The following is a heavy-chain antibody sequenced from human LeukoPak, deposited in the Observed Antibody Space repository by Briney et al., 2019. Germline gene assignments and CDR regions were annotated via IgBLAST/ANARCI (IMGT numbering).Heavy chain of an antibody. CDR1: GYTFTSYG. V-gene: IGHV1-18*01. J-gene: IGHJ4*02. CDR3: ARGGIAAAGVDY. D-gene: IGHD6-13*01. CDR2: ISAYNGNT. Sequence: ASVTVSCKASGYTFTSYGISWVRQAPGQGLEWMGWISAYNGNTNYAQQFQGRVTMTRNTSISTVFMELSSLRSEDTAVYYCARGGIAAAGVDYWGQGTLVTVSS.